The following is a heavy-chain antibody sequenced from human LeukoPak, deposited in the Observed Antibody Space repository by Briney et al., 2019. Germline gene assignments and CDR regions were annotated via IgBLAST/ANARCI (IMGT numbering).Heavy chain of an antibody. CDR3: ARPRGRDGYNPPGY. Sequence: PGGSLRLSCAASGFTFSSYAMHWVRQAPGKGLEWVAVISYDGSNKYYADSVKGRFTISRDNSKNTLYLQMNSLRAEDTAVYYCARPRGRDGYNPPGYWGQGTLVTVSS. D-gene: IGHD5-24*01. V-gene: IGHV3-30*04. CDR1: GFTFSSYA. J-gene: IGHJ4*02. CDR2: ISYDGSNK.